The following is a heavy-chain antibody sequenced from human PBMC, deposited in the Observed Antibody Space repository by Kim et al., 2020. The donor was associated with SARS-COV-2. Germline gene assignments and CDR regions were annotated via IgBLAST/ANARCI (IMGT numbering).Heavy chain of an antibody. D-gene: IGHD1-1*01. Sequence: TDYATPVKGRFTMSRDDSKDTLYLQMNSLKTEDTAVYYCSTYQGERLGWIWGQGTLVTVSS. CDR2: T. J-gene: IGHJ4*02. V-gene: IGHV3-15*01. CDR3: STYQGERLGWI.